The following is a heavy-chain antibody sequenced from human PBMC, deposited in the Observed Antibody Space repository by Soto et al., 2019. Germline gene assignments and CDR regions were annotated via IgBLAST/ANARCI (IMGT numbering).Heavy chain of an antibody. CDR2: ISSSSSTI. CDR3: AKDRAVVATMIDY. J-gene: IGHJ4*02. CDR1: GFPFSSYS. D-gene: IGHD5-12*01. V-gene: IGHV3-48*01. Sequence: GGSLRLSCAASGFPFSSYSLNWVRQAPGTGLEWVSYISSSSSTIYYADSVKGRFTISRDNAKNSLYLQMNSLRAEDTAVYYCAKDRAVVATMIDYWGQGTLVTAPQ.